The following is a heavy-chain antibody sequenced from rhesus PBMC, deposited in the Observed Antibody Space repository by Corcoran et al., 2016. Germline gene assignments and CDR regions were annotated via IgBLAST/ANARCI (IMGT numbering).Heavy chain of an antibody. J-gene: IGHJ6*01. Sequence: QVQLQESGPGLVKPSETLSLTCAVSGYSISSGYGWSWIRQPPGKGLVGIGYTGGNRGSPNSAPTLKSRVTISKDASKNQFSLKLSSVTAADTAVYYCARDGDSSGWYGLDSWGQGVVVTVSS. CDR1: GYSISSGYG. V-gene: IGHV4-127*01. CDR2: TGGNRGSP. CDR3: ARDGDSSGWYGLDS. D-gene: IGHD6-31*01.